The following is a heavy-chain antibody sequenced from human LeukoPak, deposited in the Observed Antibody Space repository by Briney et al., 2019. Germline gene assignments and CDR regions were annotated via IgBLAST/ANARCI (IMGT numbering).Heavy chain of an antibody. Sequence: QSGGSLRLSCAASGFTFSDYYMSWIRQAPGKGLEWVSAVGGSGGTTYYADSVKGRFTISRDSSKNTLYLQMNSLRAEDTALYYCAKDGNLRGWLFDYWGQGTLVTVSS. J-gene: IGHJ4*02. V-gene: IGHV3-23*01. CDR1: GFTFSDYY. CDR2: VGGSGGTT. CDR3: AKDGNLRGWLFDY. D-gene: IGHD6-19*01.